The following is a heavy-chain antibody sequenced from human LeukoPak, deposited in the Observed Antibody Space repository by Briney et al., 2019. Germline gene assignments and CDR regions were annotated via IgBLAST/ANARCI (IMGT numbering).Heavy chain of an antibody. CDR1: GFTFSNHA. CDR2: ISGSGGSS. CDR3: AKVGLEWQWLTHFDY. J-gene: IGHJ4*02. D-gene: IGHD6-19*01. V-gene: IGHV3-23*01. Sequence: PVGSLRLSCAASGFTFSNHAMNWVRQAPGKGLEWVSGISGSGGSSSYADSVKGRFTISRDNSKNTMHLQMNSLRAEDTAVYYCAKVGLEWQWLTHFDYWGQGALVAVSS.